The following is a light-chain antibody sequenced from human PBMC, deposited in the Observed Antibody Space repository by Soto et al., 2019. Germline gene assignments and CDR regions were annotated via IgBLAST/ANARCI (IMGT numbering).Light chain of an antibody. CDR1: NNDIGAYDY. CDR3: SSYTTSSTVV. J-gene: IGLJ3*02. V-gene: IGLV2-14*03. CDR2: DVS. Sequence: QSVLTQPASVSGSPGQSITISCTGTNNDIGAYDYVSWYQQHPGKAPKLMIYDVSNRPSGFSNRFSGSKSGNTASLTISGLQAEDEADYYCSSYTTSSTVVFGGGTKVTVL.